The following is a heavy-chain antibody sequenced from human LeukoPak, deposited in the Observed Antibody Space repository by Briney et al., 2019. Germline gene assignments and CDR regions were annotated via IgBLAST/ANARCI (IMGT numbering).Heavy chain of an antibody. CDR2: ISGSGGGT. Sequence: PGGSLRLSRAASGFTFSSYAMSWVRQAPEKGLEWVSTISGSGGGTYYADSVKGRFTISRDDSKNTLYLQMNSLRAEDTAVYYCVKDLRRYRNNCFDCWGQGTLVTVSS. D-gene: IGHD1-1*01. V-gene: IGHV3-23*01. CDR1: GFTFSSYA. CDR3: VKDLRRYRNNCFDC. J-gene: IGHJ4*02.